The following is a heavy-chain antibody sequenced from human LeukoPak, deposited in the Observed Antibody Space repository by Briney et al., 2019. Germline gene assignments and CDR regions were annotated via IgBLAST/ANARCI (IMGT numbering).Heavy chain of an antibody. J-gene: IGHJ4*02. V-gene: IGHV3-15*01. CDR3: TADDPVNRS. CDR2: IKSKANGETT. Sequence: GGSLRLSCAASGFAFSNAWMSWVRQAPGKGLEWVGRIKSKANGETTDYAAPLKGRFTISRDDSKNTLFLQVNTLKTEDTAMYYCTADDPVNRSWGQGTLVTVSS. CDR1: GFAFSNAW.